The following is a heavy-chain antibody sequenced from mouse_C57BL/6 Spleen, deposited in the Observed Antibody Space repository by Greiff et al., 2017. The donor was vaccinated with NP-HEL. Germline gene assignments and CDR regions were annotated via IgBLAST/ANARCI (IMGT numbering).Heavy chain of an antibody. Sequence: QVQLQQPGAELVKPGASVKLSCKASGYTFTSYWMHWVKQRPGQGLEWIGMIHPNSGSTNYNEKFKSKATLTVDKSSSTAYMQLSSLTSEDSAVYYCAKAESPVFYYLDYWGQGTTVTVSS. CDR3: AKAESPVFYYLDY. CDR2: IHPNSGST. J-gene: IGHJ2*01. V-gene: IGHV1-64*01. CDR1: GYTFTSYW.